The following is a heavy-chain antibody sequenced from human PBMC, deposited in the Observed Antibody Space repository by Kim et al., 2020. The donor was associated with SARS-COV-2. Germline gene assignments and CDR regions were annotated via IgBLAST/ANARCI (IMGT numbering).Heavy chain of an antibody. V-gene: IGHV4-59*08. D-gene: IGHD6-13*01. CDR2: IYYSGST. CDR1: GGSISSYY. CDR3: ARSHSSSWEETPFDY. J-gene: IGHJ4*02. Sequence: SETLSLTCTVSGGSISSYYWSWIRQPPGKGLEWIGYIYYSGSTNYNPSLKSRVTISVDTSKNQFSLKLSSVTAADTAVYYCARSHSSSWEETPFDYWGQGTLVTVSS.